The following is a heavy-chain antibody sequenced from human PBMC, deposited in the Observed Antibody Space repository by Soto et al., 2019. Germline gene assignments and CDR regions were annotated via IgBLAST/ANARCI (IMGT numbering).Heavy chain of an antibody. D-gene: IGHD6-6*01. CDR2: IKSKTDGGTT. J-gene: IGHJ3*02. Sequence: GGSLRLSCAASGFTFSNAWMSWVRQAPGKGLEWVGRIKSKTDGGTTDYAAPVKGRFTISRDDSKNTLYLQMNSLKTEDTAVYYCTPCLIAALDAFDIWGQGTMVTVSS. CDR1: GFTFSNAW. CDR3: TPCLIAALDAFDI. V-gene: IGHV3-15*01.